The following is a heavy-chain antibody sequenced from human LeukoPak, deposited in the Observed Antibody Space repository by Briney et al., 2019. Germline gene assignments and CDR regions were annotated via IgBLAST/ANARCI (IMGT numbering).Heavy chain of an antibody. V-gene: IGHV3-23*01. CDR3: AKDVTSSTIYYYYYGVDV. J-gene: IGHJ6*02. Sequence: GGSLRLSCAASGFTFSSYAMSWVRQAPGKGLEWVSAISGSGGSTYYADSVKGRFTISRDNSKNTLYLQMNSLRAEDTAVYYCAKDVTSSTIYYYYYGVDVWGQGTTVTVSS. CDR1: GFTFSSYA. D-gene: IGHD5-24*01. CDR2: ISGSGGST.